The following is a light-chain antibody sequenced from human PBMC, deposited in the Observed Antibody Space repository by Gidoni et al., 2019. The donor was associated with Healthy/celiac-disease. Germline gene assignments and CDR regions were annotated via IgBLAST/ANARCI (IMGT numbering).Light chain of an antibody. CDR3: QQYGSSPRT. J-gene: IGKJ2*01. Sequence: EIVLSQSPGSLSLSPGERPTLSCTASQSVGSSYLAWYQQKPGQAPRLLIYEESSRATGLPDRFSGSGSGTDFTLTISRLEPEDFAVYYCQQYGSSPRTFGQGTKLEIK. CDR1: QSVGSSY. CDR2: EES. V-gene: IGKV3-20*01.